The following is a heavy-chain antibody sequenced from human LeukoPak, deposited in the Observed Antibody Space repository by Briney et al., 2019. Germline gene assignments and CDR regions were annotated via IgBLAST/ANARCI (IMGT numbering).Heavy chain of an antibody. J-gene: IGHJ4*02. D-gene: IGHD3-22*01. CDR2: INVKTSAT. V-gene: IGHV1-2*02. CDR3: ARDSGYPYYFDF. Sequence: ASVKVSCKASGDTFTGYYMHWVRLAPGQGLEWIGWINVKTSATNYAQKFQGRVTMARDTSIRTVYMELSSLRSDDTALYYCARDSGYPYYFDFWGRGALVTVSS. CDR1: GDTFTGYY.